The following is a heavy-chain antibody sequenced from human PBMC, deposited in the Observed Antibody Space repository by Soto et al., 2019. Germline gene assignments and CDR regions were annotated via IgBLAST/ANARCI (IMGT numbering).Heavy chain of an antibody. Sequence: PGESLKISCKGSGDSFTSYWISWVRQMPGKDLEWMGRIDPSDSYTNYSPSFQGHVTISPDKSISTAYLQWSSLKASDTAMYYCARYIWELKDKYYYYGMDVWGQGTTVTVSS. D-gene: IGHD1-26*01. J-gene: IGHJ6*02. CDR1: GDSFTSYW. V-gene: IGHV5-10-1*01. CDR3: ARYIWELKDKYYYYGMDV. CDR2: IDPSDSYT.